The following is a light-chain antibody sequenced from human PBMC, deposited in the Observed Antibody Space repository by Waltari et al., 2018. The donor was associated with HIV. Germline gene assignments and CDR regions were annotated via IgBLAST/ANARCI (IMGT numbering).Light chain of an antibody. Sequence: SYVLPQPPSVSVAPGNTARITCGGNNIGSKSVHWYQQKPGQAPVVVIYDDSDRPSGIPERFSGSNSGNTATLTISRVEAGDEADYYCQVWDSSTDHWVFGGGTKLTVL. J-gene: IGLJ3*02. V-gene: IGLV3-21*04. CDR2: DDS. CDR3: QVWDSSTDHWV. CDR1: NIGSKS.